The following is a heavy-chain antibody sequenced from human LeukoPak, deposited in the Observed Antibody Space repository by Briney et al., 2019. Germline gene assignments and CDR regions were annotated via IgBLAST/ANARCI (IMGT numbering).Heavy chain of an antibody. D-gene: IGHD5-24*01. J-gene: IGHJ4*02. CDR2: IYNSGST. CDR3: ASLRRDGYNYYDY. CDR1: GGSIRRSHW. V-gene: IGHV4-4*02. Sequence: PSETLSLTCAVSGGSIRRSHWWSWVRQPPGKGLEWLAEIYNSGSTNYNPSLKSRLTISEDKSKNQSSLKLSSVTAADTAVYYCASLRRDGYNYYDYWGQGTLVTVSS.